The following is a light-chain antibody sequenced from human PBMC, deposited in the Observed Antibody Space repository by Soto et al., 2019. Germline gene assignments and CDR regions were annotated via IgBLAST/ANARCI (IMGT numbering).Light chain of an antibody. CDR3: QQYDSYSPS. V-gene: IGKV1-5*01. Sequence: DIQMTQSPSTLSASVGDIVTITCPASQSISSWLAWYQQKSGKAPKLLIYDASSVESGVPSRFSGSGSGTEFTLTISSLQPDDFATYYCQQYDSYSPSFGQGTNLEIK. CDR2: DAS. CDR1: QSISSW. J-gene: IGKJ2*01.